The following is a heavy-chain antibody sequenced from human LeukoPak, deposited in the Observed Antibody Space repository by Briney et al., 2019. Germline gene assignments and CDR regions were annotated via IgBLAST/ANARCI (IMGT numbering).Heavy chain of an antibody. V-gene: IGHV4-39*01. CDR1: GGSISTSSSYY. Sequence: SETLSLTCTVSGGSISTSSSYYWGWIRQPPGKGLEWLGSIYYTGDTYYNSSLKSRVTISVDTSKNQFALKLTSVTAADTALYYCARLRGYTYGNPGYWGQGSLVTVSS. CDR2: IYYTGDT. J-gene: IGHJ4*02. D-gene: IGHD5-18*01. CDR3: ARLRGYTYGNPGY.